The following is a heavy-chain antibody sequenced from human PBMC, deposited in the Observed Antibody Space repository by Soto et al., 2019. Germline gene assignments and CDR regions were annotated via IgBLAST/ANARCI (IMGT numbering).Heavy chain of an antibody. CDR1: GGTFNKYA. J-gene: IGHJ6*02. CDR3: SVVTAYGMDV. Sequence: GGSVKVSCKATGGTFNKYAISWVRQAPGQGLEWMAGIIPVYGTPNYAQTFQDRVTIIADESTTTAYMEVNSLRSEDTAIYYCSVVTAYGMDVWGPGTTVTVSS. D-gene: IGHD3-16*01. V-gene: IGHV1-69*13. CDR2: IIPVYGTP.